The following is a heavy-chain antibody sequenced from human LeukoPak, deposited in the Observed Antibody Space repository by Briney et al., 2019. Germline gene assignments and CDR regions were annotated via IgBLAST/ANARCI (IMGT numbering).Heavy chain of an antibody. CDR3: ARTSGGGGHDS. CDR1: GYSISSGHY. J-gene: IGHJ5*01. V-gene: IGHV4-38-2*02. CDR2: IYHSGT. D-gene: IGHD2-21*01. Sequence: PSETLSLTCTVSGYSISSGHYWAWTRRPPGKGLECIGCIYHSGTYYKSSLTSRVTISMDPSKNQFFLKLSSVTAADSALYYCARTSGGGGHDSWGQGTLVTVSS.